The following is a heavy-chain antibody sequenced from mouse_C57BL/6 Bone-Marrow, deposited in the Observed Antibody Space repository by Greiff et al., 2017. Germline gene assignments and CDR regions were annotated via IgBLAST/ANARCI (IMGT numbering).Heavy chain of an antibody. CDR2: IDPETGGT. CDR1: GYTFTDYE. CDR3: TRGNYYGYFGY. V-gene: IGHV1-15*01. Sequence: VQGVESGAELVRPGASVTLSCKASGYTFTDYEMHWVKQTPVHGLEWIGAIDPETGGTAYKQKFKGKAILTADKSSSTAYMELRSLTSEDSAVAYCTRGNYYGYFGYWGQGTTLTVSA. J-gene: IGHJ2*01. D-gene: IGHD1-1*01.